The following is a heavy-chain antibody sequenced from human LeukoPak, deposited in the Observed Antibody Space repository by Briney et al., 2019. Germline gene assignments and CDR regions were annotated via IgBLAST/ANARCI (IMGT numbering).Heavy chain of an antibody. Sequence: GGSLRLSCAASGFTFSSYGMHWVRQAPGKGLEWVAFIRYDGSNKYYADSVKGRFTISRDNSKNTLYLQMNSLRAEDTAVYYCARELSSDYYMDVWGKGTTVTISS. V-gene: IGHV3-30*02. J-gene: IGHJ6*03. CDR3: ARELSSDYYMDV. CDR2: IRYDGSNK. CDR1: GFTFSSYG. D-gene: IGHD3-22*01.